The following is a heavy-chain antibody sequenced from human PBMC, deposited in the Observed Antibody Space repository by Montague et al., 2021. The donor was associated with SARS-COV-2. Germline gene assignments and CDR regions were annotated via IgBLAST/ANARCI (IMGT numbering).Heavy chain of an antibody. Sequence: SLRLSCAASGLTFSSYAMHWVRQAPGKGLEWVAVISYDGSNKYYADSVKGRFTISRDNSKNTLYLQMNSLRAEDTAVYYCARSGSGSYSSWFDPWGQGTLVTVSS. CDR1: GLTFSSYA. V-gene: IGHV3-30-3*01. D-gene: IGHD1-26*01. CDR3: ARSGSGSYSSWFDP. J-gene: IGHJ5*02. CDR2: ISYDGSNK.